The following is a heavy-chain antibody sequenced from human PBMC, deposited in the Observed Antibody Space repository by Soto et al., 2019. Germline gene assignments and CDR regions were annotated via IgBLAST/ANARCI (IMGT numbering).Heavy chain of an antibody. CDR1: GGTIGSTSYY. V-gene: IGHV4-39*01. D-gene: IGHD6-19*01. J-gene: IGHJ4*02. Sequence: PSEPLSLTCTAAGGTIGSTSYYWDGIRRPPGKGLEWIGSIYYSGSTYYNPSLKSRVTISVDTSKNQFSLKLSSVTAADTAVYYCARRESVAATAFIDYWGQGTLVTVSS. CDR2: IYYSGST. CDR3: ARRESVAATAFIDY.